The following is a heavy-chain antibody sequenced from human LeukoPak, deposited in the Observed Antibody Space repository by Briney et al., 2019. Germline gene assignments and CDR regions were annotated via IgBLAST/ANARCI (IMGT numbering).Heavy chain of an antibody. Sequence: ASVKVSCKASGYTFTGYYMHWVRQAPGQGLEWMGWINPNSGGTNYAQKFQGRVTMTRDTSISTAYMELSRLRSDDTAVYYCARESSGGTRRYCSSTSCYVGNWFDPWGQGTLVTVSS. V-gene: IGHV1-2*02. J-gene: IGHJ5*02. D-gene: IGHD2-2*01. CDR1: GYTFTGYY. CDR2: INPNSGGT. CDR3: ARESSGGTRRYCSSTSCYVGNWFDP.